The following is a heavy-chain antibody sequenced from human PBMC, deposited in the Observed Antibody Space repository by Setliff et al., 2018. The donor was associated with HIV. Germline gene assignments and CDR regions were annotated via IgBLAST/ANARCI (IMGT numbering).Heavy chain of an antibody. D-gene: IGHD5-18*01. Sequence: LSLTCDVSGFSISSRYYWGWIRQAPGKGLEWVSYISSGSSTIYYADSVKGRFTISRDNAKNSLYLQMNSLRAEDTAVYYCARDHGYSYGTIDYWGQGTLVTVSS. CDR1: GFSISSRYY. V-gene: IGHV3-11*04. CDR2: ISSGSSTI. CDR3: ARDHGYSYGTIDY. J-gene: IGHJ4*02.